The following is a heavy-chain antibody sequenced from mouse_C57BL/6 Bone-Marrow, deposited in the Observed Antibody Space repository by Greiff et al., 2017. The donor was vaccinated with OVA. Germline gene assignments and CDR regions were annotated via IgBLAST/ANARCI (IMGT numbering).Heavy chain of an antibody. CDR3: ARLRYYFDY. CDR1: GYTFTSYW. J-gene: IGHJ2*01. Sequence: VQLQQPGAELVKPGASVKLSCKASGYTFTSYWMHWVKQRPGQGLEWIGMIHPNSGSTNYNEKFKSKATLTVDKSSSTAYMQLSRLTSEDSAVYYCARLRYYFDYWGQGTTLTVSS. CDR2: IHPNSGST. V-gene: IGHV1-64*01.